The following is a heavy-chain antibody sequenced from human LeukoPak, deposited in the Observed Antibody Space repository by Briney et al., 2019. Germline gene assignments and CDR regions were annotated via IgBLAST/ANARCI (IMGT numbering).Heavy chain of an antibody. Sequence: ASVKVSCKASGYTFTSYGISWVRQAPGQGLEWMGWISAYNGNTNYAQKLQGRVTMTTDTSTSTAYMELRSLRSDDTAVYYCAREKYYESSGPIDYWGQGTLVTVSS. J-gene: IGHJ4*02. CDR1: GYTFTSYG. CDR2: ISAYNGNT. V-gene: IGHV1-18*01. CDR3: AREKYYESSGPIDY. D-gene: IGHD3-22*01.